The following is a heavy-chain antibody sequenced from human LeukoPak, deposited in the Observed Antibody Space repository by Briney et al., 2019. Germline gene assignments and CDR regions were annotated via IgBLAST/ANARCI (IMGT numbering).Heavy chain of an antibody. J-gene: IGHJ4*02. CDR1: GFTFSSYA. D-gene: IGHD4-23*01. CDR2: ISYDGSNK. Sequence: GGSLRLSCAASGFTFSSYAMHWVRQAPGKGLEWVAVISYDGSNKYYADSVKGRFTISRDNSKNTLYLQMNSLRAEDTAVYYCARAPTVVTPSFDYWGQGTLVTVSS. V-gene: IGHV3-30-3*01. CDR3: ARAPTVVTPSFDY.